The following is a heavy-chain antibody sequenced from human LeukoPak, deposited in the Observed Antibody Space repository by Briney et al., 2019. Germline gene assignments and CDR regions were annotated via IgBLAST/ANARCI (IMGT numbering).Heavy chain of an antibody. V-gene: IGHV3-23*01. CDR1: GFTFSSYA. CDR3: AKASSPSSGCITY. Sequence: GGSLRLSCAASGFTFSSYAMSWVRQAPGKGLEWVSGISGTGGNTDHADSVKGRFTISRDNSKDTLYLQMNSLRAEDTAIYYCAKASSPSSGCITYWGQGTLSPSPQ. D-gene: IGHD3-22*01. CDR2: ISGTGGNT. J-gene: IGHJ4*02.